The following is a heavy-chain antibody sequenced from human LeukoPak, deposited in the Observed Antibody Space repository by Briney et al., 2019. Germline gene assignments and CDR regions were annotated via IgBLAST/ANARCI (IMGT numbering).Heavy chain of an antibody. J-gene: IGHJ6*03. CDR1: GGSISSYY. V-gene: IGHV4-59*01. CDR2: IYYSGST. D-gene: IGHD6-19*01. Sequence: SETLSLTCTVSGGSISSYYWSWIRQPPGKGLEWIGYIYYSGSTNYNPSLKSRVTISVDTSKNQFSLQLRSVTAADTAVYYCARGPPSYSSGWWPEYYYYYYMDVWGKGTTVTVSS. CDR3: ARGPPSYSSGWWPEYYYYYYMDV.